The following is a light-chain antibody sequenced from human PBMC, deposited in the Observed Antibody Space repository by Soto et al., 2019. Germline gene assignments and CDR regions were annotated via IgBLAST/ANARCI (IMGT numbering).Light chain of an antibody. CDR1: QSVSSGY. J-gene: IGKJ5*01. CDR3: QQYYDWPIT. CDR2: GAS. V-gene: IGKV3-15*01. Sequence: EILMTQSPATLSESPGERATLSCRASQSVSSGYLVWYQQKPGQAPRLLIYGASTRATGIPARFSGSGSGTEFTLTISSLQSEDFAVYYCQQYYDWPITFGQGTRLEIK.